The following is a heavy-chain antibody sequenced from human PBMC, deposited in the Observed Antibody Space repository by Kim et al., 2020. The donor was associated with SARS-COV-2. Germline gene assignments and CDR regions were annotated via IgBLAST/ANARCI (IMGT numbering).Heavy chain of an antibody. CDR3: ARAGYGTNNWFDP. D-gene: IGHD1-1*01. J-gene: IGHJ5*02. Sequence: NYARKVQGRVTMSRDTSISTAYMELSRLRADDTAVYYCARAGYGTNNWFDPWGQGTLVTVSS. V-gene: IGHV1-2*02.